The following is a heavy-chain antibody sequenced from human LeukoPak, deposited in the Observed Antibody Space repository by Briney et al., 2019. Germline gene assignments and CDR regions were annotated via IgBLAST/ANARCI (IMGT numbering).Heavy chain of an antibody. V-gene: IGHV1-69*05. D-gene: IGHD6-6*01. J-gene: IGHJ4*02. CDR1: GGTLSSYA. Sequence: SLKVSCKASGGTLSSYAISWVRQAPGQGLEWMGGIIPIFGTANYAQKFQGRVTITTDESTSTAYMELSSLRSEDTAVYYCARYSSSFGPGGYYFDYWGQGTLVTVSS. CDR2: IIPIFGTA. CDR3: ARYSSSFGPGGYYFDY.